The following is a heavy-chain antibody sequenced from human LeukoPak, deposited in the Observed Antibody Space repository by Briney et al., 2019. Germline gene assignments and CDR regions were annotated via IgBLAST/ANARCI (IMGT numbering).Heavy chain of an antibody. V-gene: IGHV3-23*01. CDR3: VSSGRLIFDY. CDR2: ITTSDGNT. J-gene: IGHJ4*02. Sequence: GGSLRLSCAASGFTFSSYTMSWVRQAPGKGLEWVSTITTSDGNTYYADSVKGRFTVSRDNSKNTLYLQMSSLRAEDTAVYYCVSSGRLIFDYWGQGTLVTVSS. D-gene: IGHD6-19*01. CDR1: GFTFSSYT.